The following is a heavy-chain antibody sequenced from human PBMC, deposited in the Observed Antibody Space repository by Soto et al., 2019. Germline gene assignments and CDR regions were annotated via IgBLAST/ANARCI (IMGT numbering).Heavy chain of an antibody. CDR1: GFTFSSYG. V-gene: IGHV3-30*18. CDR2: ISYDGSNK. Sequence: HPGGSLRLSCAASGFTFSSYGMHWVRQAPGKGLEWVAVISYDGSNKYYADSVKGRFTISRDNSKNTLYLQMNSLRAEDTAVYYCAKGNTGRQWLATDHPFDYWGQGTLVTVSS. J-gene: IGHJ4*02. CDR3: AKGNTGRQWLATDHPFDY. D-gene: IGHD6-19*01.